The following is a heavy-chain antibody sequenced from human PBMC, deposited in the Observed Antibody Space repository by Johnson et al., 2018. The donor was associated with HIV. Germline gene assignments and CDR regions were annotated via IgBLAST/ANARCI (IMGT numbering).Heavy chain of an antibody. V-gene: IGHV3-9*01. Sequence: VQLVESGGGLVQPGRSLRLSCAASGFTFDDYAMHWVRQAPGKGLEWVSGIIWNSGSIGYADSVKGRFTISRDNAKNSLYLQMNSLRAEDTALYYCAKDITWAAAGTNAFDIWGQGTMVTVSS. D-gene: IGHD6-13*01. CDR2: IIWNSGSI. CDR1: GFTFDDYA. CDR3: AKDITWAAAGTNAFDI. J-gene: IGHJ3*02.